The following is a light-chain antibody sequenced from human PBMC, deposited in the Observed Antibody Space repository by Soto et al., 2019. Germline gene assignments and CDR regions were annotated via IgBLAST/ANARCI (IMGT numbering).Light chain of an antibody. CDR3: QQRSSSIT. V-gene: IGKV3-11*01. J-gene: IGKJ5*01. CDR1: QSVSSY. CDR2: DAS. Sequence: EIVLTQSPATLSLSPGERATLSCRARQSVSSYLAWYQQKPGQAPRLLIYDASNRATGIPARFSGSGSGTDFTLTISGLEPEDFAVYYCQQRSSSITFGQGTRLEIK.